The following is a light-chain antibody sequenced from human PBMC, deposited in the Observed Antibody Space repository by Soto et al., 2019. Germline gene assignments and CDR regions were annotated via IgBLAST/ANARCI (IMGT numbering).Light chain of an antibody. CDR3: SSYTNRKHLV. CDR1: SSDIGGYNS. V-gene: IGLV2-8*01. Sequence: QSVLAQPPSASGSAGQSVTICCTRTSSDIGGYNSVSWYQQHPGKAPKVTIYDVTKRPSGVPDRFSGSKSGNTASLTVSALQAEDEADYYCSSYTNRKHLVFGTGTKV. J-gene: IGLJ1*01. CDR2: DVT.